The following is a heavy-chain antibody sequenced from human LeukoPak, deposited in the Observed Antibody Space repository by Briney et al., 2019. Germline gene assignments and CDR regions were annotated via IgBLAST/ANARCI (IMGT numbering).Heavy chain of an antibody. D-gene: IGHD3-10*01. CDR1: GYTFTSYG. Sequence: ASVKVSCKASGYTFTSYGISWVRQAPGQGLEWMGWISAYNGNTNYAQKLQGRVTMTTDTSTSTAYMELRSLRSDDTAVYYCAREDTMVRGVISYNWFDPWGQGTLVTVSS. CDR3: AREDTMVRGVISYNWFDP. V-gene: IGHV1-18*01. J-gene: IGHJ5*02. CDR2: ISAYNGNT.